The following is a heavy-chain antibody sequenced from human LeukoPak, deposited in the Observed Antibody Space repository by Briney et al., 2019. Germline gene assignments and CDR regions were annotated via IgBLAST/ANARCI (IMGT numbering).Heavy chain of an antibody. CDR1: GFTVSSYW. D-gene: IGHD6-19*01. V-gene: IGHV3-74*01. CDR2: INTDGSST. Sequence: GGSLRLSCAASGFTVSSYWIHWVRQAPGKGLVWVSRINTDGSSTSYADSVKGRFTISRDNAKNTLYLQMNSLRAEDTAVYYCARVTVAGSEYDWGQGTLVTVSS. J-gene: IGHJ4*02. CDR3: ARVTVAGSEYD.